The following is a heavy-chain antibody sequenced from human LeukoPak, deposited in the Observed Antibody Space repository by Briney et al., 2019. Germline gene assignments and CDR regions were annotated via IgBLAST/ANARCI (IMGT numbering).Heavy chain of an antibody. J-gene: IGHJ6*02. CDR1: GFTFSSYS. D-gene: IGHD2-2*01. V-gene: IGHV3-21*01. CDR3: ARDWEVVVPAAAYGVDV. Sequence: GGSLRLSRAASGFTFSSYSMNWVRQAPGKGLEWVSSISSSSSYIYYADSVKGRFTISRDNAKNSLYLQMNSLRAEDTAVYYCARDWEVVVPAAAYGVDVWGQGTTVTVSS. CDR2: ISSSSSYI.